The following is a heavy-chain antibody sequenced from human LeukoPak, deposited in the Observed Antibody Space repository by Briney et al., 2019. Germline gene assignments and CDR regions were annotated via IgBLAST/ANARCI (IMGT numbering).Heavy chain of an antibody. CDR3: ARNSEWLVYYFDY. CDR1: GYTFTGYY. D-gene: IGHD6-19*01. Sequence: ASVTVSCKASGYTFTGYYMHWVRQAPGQGLEWMGWINPNSGGTNYAQKFQGRVTMTRDTSISTAYMELSRLRSDDTAVYYCARNSEWLVYYFDYWGQGTLVTVSS. V-gene: IGHV1-2*02. J-gene: IGHJ4*02. CDR2: INPNSGGT.